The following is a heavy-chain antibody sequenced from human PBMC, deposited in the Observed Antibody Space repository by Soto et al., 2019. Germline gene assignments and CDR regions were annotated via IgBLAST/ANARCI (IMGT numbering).Heavy chain of an antibody. CDR3: AKNLRDQLLCSFEC. J-gene: IGHJ4*02. D-gene: IGHD3-10*02. CDR1: GLNFRNSA. Sequence: PGGSLRLSCAASGLNFRNSAMSWVRQAPGRGLERVSSIRGSDDSTSYAESVKGRFTMSRDNSKSALYLQMNSLRGVDTAVYYCAKNLRDQLLCSFECWGQGTQVTVSS. CDR2: IRGSDDST. V-gene: IGHV3-23*01.